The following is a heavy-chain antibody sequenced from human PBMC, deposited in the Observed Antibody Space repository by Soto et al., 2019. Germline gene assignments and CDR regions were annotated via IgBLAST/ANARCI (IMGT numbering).Heavy chain of an antibody. V-gene: IGHV1-2*04. D-gene: IGHD2-2*01. CDR2: INPNSGGT. CDR1: GYTFTGYY. J-gene: IGHJ6*02. Sequence: ASVKVSCKASGYTFTGYYMHWVRQAPGQGLEWMGWINPNSGGTNYAQKFQGWVTMTRDTSISTAYMELSRLRSDDTAVYYCARARYCSSTSCCWGYYYYGMDVWGQGTTVTVSS. CDR3: ARARYCSSTSCCWGYYYYGMDV.